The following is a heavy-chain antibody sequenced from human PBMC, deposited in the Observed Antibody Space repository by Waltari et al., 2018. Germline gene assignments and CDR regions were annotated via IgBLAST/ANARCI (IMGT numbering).Heavy chain of an antibody. D-gene: IGHD1-7*01. V-gene: IGHV4-31*03. CDR3: ASSWIQAGTYFDY. CDR1: GGSISSGGYY. J-gene: IGHJ4*02. CDR2: IYHSGST. Sequence: QVQLQESGPGLVKPSQTLSLTCTVSGGSISSGGYYWSWIRQHPGKGLEWIGYIYHSGSTYYNPSLKSRVTISVDRSKNQFSLKLSSVTAADTAVYYCASSWIQAGTYFDYWGQGTLVTVSS.